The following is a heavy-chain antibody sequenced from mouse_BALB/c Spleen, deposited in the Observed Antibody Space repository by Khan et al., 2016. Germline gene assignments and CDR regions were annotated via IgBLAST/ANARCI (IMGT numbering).Heavy chain of an antibody. V-gene: IGHV1S126*01. Sequence: QVQLQQPGPQLVRPGASVKISCKASGYSFTSYWMHWVKQRPGQGLEWIGMIDPSDSETRLNQKFKDKATLTVDKSSSTAYMQLSSPTSEDSAVYYCARKGLYGNYDAMDYWGQGTSVTVSS. CDR2: IDPSDSET. J-gene: IGHJ4*01. CDR1: GYSFTSYW. CDR3: ARKGLYGNYDAMDY. D-gene: IGHD2-1*01.